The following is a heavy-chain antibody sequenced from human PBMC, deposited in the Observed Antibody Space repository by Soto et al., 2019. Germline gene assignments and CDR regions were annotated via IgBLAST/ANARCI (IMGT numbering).Heavy chain of an antibody. CDR1: GYIVTNYW. D-gene: IGHD2-2*01. J-gene: IGHJ4*02. V-gene: IGHV5-51*01. CDR2: VYPADSDT. Sequence: GESLKISCKGSGYIVTNYWIGWVRQMPVKGLEWMGIVYPADSDTRYSPSFQGQVTISVDKSISTAYLQWSSLKASDTAMYFCARQYCISTSCYVGSDYWGQGTLVTVSS. CDR3: ARQYCISTSCYVGSDY.